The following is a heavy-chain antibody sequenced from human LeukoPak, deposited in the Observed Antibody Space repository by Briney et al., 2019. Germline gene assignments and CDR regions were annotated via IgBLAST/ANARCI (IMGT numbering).Heavy chain of an antibody. CDR3: AKSAGATRASAFDI. CDR1: GSTFTSYW. V-gene: IGHV3-23*01. J-gene: IGHJ3*02. D-gene: IGHD1-26*01. CDR2: ISGSGGST. Sequence: GGSLRLSCVASGSTFTSYWMHWVRQAPGKGLEWVSAISGSGGSTYYADSVKGRFTISRDNSKNTLYLQMNSLRAEDTAVYYCAKSAGATRASAFDIWGQGTMVTVSS.